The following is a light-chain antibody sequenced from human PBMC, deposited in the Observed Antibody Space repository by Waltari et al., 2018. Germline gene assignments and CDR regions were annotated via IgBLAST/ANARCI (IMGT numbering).Light chain of an antibody. CDR2: AAS. V-gene: IGKV1-39*01. CDR1: QSITSR. CDR3: QQRNNWPET. J-gene: IGKJ4*02. Sequence: DIQMTQSPSSLSASVGDRVTITCRASQSITSRLNWYQQKPGKAPKVLIYAASSLQSGVASRFSGSGSGTDFTLTISSLEPEDFAVYYCQQRNNWPETFGGGTKVEIK.